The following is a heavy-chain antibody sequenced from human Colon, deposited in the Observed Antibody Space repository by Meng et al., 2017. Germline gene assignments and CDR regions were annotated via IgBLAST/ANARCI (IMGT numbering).Heavy chain of an antibody. CDR1: GFTFSSYE. CDR2: ISSSGSTI. CDR3: AREIRVARPADAFDI. D-gene: IGHD3-16*01. V-gene: IGHV3-48*03. J-gene: IGHJ3*02. Sequence: GESLKISWAASGFTFSSYEMNWVRQAPGKGLEWVSYISSSGSTIYYADSVKGRFTISRDNAKNSLYLQMNSLRAEDTAVYYCAREIRVARPADAFDIWGQGTMVTVSS.